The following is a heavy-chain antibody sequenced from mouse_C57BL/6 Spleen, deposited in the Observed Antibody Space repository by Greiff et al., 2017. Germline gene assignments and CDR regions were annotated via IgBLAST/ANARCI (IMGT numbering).Heavy chain of an antibody. V-gene: IGHV5-16*01. Sequence: DVKLVESEGGLVQPGSSMKLSCTASGFTFSDYYMAWVRQVPEKGLEWVANINCDGSSTYYLDSLKSRFIISRDNAKNILYLQMSSLKSEYTATYYCARDNYGSSYWYFDVWGTGTTVTVSS. D-gene: IGHD1-1*01. CDR3: ARDNYGSSYWYFDV. CDR1: GFTFSDYY. J-gene: IGHJ1*03. CDR2: INCDGSST.